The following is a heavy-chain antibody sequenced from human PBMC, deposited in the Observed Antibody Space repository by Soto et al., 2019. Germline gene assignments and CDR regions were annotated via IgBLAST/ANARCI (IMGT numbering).Heavy chain of an antibody. V-gene: IGHV4-34*01. CDR1: GGSLNDYY. CDR3: ARGQEYSSSSFWFDP. CDR2: IDHDGIS. J-gene: IGHJ5*02. Sequence: PSETLSLTCAVYGGSLNDYYWSWIRQPPGKGLEWIGEIDHDGISKYTPPLKSRVTISVDTSKNQCSLKLSSVTAADTAVYYCARGQEYSSSSFWFDPWGQGTLVTVSS. D-gene: IGHD6-13*01.